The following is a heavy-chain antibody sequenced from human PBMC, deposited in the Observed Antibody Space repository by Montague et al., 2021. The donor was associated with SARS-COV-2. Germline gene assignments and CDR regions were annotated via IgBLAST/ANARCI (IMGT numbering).Heavy chain of an antibody. CDR3: ARTWRFGQSYGLDI. CDR1: GGTISSYY. D-gene: IGHD3-16*01. V-gene: IGHV4-59*13. J-gene: IGHJ3*02. CDR2: AYYVPSTNSANT. Sequence: SETLSLTCTVSGGTISSYYWSWVRQAPGKGLEWIGYAYYVPSTNSANTNSNPSLKRRVTISLDTSENQFFLKLSSVTAADTAVYYCARTWRFGQSYGLDIWGQGTMVTVSS.